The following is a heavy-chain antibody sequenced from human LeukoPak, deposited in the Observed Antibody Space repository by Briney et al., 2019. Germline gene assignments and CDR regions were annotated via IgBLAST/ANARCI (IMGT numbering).Heavy chain of an antibody. V-gene: IGHV1-2*02. CDR2: INPNSGGT. Sequence: ASVKVSCKASGYTFTGYYIHWVRQAPGQGLEWMGWINPNSGGTYYAQKFPGRVTMTSDTSISTAYMELCRLRSDDTAVYYCARDLYGGTSATFDYWGQGTLVTVSS. D-gene: IGHD4-23*01. CDR3: ARDLYGGTSATFDY. CDR1: GYTFTGYY. J-gene: IGHJ4*02.